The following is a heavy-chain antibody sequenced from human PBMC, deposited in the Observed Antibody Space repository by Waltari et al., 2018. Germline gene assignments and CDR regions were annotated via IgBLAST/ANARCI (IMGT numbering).Heavy chain of an antibody. CDR1: GFFFGGHA. D-gene: IGHD3-16*01. CDR3: ARYHLGTDLQDPFDR. Sequence: EVQLVESGGDLVQPGGSLRLSCAASGFFFGGHAMHWVRQAPGKGLEWIAYITGEGDDIRYADSVKGRFIISRDNAQNSLYLQMSSLRADDTAVYYCARYHLGTDLQDPFDRWGQGTLVTVSS. V-gene: IGHV3-48*01. CDR2: ITGEGDDI. J-gene: IGHJ4*02.